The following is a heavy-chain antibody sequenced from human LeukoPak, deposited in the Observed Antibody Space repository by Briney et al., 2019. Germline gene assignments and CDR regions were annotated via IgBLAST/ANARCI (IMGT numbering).Heavy chain of an antibody. D-gene: IGHD2-8*01. CDR3: ARMAYCTNGVCYGFDY. V-gene: IGHV4-34*01. CDR2: INHSGST. J-gene: IGHJ4*02. CDR1: GGSFSGYY. Sequence: WEILSLTCAVYGGSFSGYYWSWIRQPPGKGLEWSGEINHSGSTNYNPSLTSPVTISVDTSKNQFYLKLSSVTAADTAVYYCARMAYCTNGVCYGFDYWGQGTLVTVSS.